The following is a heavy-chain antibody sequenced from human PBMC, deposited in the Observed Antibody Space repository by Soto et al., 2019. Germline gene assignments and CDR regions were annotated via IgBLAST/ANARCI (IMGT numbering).Heavy chain of an antibody. J-gene: IGHJ5*02. CDR3: ARVTHGNWFDP. V-gene: IGHV1-18*01. Sequence: APLKVSCKASGYTFTCYGISWVRQAPGQGLEWMGWISAYNGNTNYAQKLQGRVTMTTDTSTSTAYMELRGLRSDDTAVYYCARVTHGNWFDPWGQGTLVTVSS. CDR1: GYTFTCYG. CDR2: ISAYNGNT.